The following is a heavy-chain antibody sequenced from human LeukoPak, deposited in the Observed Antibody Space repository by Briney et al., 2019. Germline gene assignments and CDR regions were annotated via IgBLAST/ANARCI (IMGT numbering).Heavy chain of an antibody. Sequence: SQTLSLTCTVSGGSISSGGYYWSWIRQHPGKGLEWIGYIYYSGSTYYNPSLKSRVTISVDTSKNQFSLKLSSVTAADTAVYYCAREVVRGIWGRGVITLDYWGQGTLVTVSS. CDR3: AREVVRGIWGRGVITLDY. V-gene: IGHV4-31*03. CDR2: IYYSGST. D-gene: IGHD3-10*01. CDR1: GGSISSGGYY. J-gene: IGHJ4*02.